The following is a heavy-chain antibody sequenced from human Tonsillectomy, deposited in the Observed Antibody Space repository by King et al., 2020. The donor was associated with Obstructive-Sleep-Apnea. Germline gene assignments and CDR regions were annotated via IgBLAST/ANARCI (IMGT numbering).Heavy chain of an antibody. CDR3: ARGDITELGAPIDS. V-gene: IGHV4-34*01. Sequence: VQLQQWGAGLLKPSETLSLTCAVYHGSFSAYFWTWIRQPPEKGLEWIGEVNHGGSTNYNPSLRSRVTISVDTSKNHFSLKLHSVTAADTAVYFCARGDITELGAPIDSWGKGTLVTVSS. CDR2: VNHGGST. J-gene: IGHJ5*01. D-gene: IGHD7-27*01. CDR1: HGSFSAYF.